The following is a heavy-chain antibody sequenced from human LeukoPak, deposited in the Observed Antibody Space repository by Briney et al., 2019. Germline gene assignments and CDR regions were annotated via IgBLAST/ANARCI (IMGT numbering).Heavy chain of an antibody. CDR1: GFTFSSYA. Sequence: PGGSLGLSCAASGFTFSSYALSWVRQAPGKGLEWVSAISGSGGSTYYADSVKGRFTISRDNSKNTLYLQMNSLRAEDTAVYYCAKNSFDYSSSFFDYWGQGTLVTVSS. V-gene: IGHV3-23*01. D-gene: IGHD6-6*01. J-gene: IGHJ4*02. CDR2: ISGSGGST. CDR3: AKNSFDYSSSFFDY.